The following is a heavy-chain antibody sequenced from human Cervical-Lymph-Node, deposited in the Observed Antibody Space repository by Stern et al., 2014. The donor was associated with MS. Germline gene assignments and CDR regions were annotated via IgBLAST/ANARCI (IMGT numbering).Heavy chain of an antibody. V-gene: IGHV1-69*01. Sequence: QVQLVQSGSGVKKPGSSVQVSCKASGDTLSTYAFIWVRQAPGQGLEWMGEIIPKFGIVNYAQRFQGRVTITADESTSTAYLDLSSLRSEDTAIYYCARVFGFSSSSYYFDYWGQGTLVTVSS. J-gene: IGHJ4*02. D-gene: IGHD6-6*01. CDR2: IIPKFGIV. CDR1: GDTLSTYA. CDR3: ARVFGFSSSSYYFDY.